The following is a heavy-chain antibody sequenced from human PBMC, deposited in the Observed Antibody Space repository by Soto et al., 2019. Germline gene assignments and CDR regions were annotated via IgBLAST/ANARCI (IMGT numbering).Heavy chain of an antibody. Sequence: GSSVKVSCKASGYTFTSYDINWVRQATGQGLEWMGWMNPNSGNTGYAQKFQGRVTMTRNTSISTAYMELSSLRSEDTAVYYCARAVTGTIFYYYYMDVWGKGTTVTVSS. D-gene: IGHD1-7*01. CDR2: MNPNSGNT. CDR3: ARAVTGTIFYYYYMDV. CDR1: GYTFTSYD. J-gene: IGHJ6*03. V-gene: IGHV1-8*01.